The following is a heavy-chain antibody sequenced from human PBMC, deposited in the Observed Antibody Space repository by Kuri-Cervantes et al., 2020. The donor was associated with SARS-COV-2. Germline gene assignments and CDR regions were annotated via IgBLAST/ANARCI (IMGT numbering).Heavy chain of an antibody. J-gene: IGHJ1*01. CDR1: GGSISTYY. Sequence: SQTLSLTCAVSGGSISTYYWTWIRQSPGKGLEWIGHISHSGATIYNPSLKSRVTISLARAESLHFSFALSLNSVTAADTAVYYCARPAYAGSFYGYYEHWGQGALVTVSS. V-gene: IGHV4-59*12. CDR3: ARPAYAGSFYGYYEH. D-gene: IGHD1-26*01. CDR2: ISHSGAT.